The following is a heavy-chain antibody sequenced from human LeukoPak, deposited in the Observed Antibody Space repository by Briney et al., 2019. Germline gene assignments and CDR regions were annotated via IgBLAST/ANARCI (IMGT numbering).Heavy chain of an antibody. D-gene: IGHD7-27*01. CDR1: GHTFIDYY. J-gene: IGHJ4*02. V-gene: IGHV1-2*06. CDR2: IHPNSAAT. Sequence: ASVKVSSKASGHTFIDYYIHWVRQAPGQGLEWMGRIHPNSAATEYAENFQGRVTMTRDTSISTAYMELSRVTSDDTAVYYCARDLPSTSNWELDYWGQGTLVTVSS. CDR3: ARDLPSTSNWELDY.